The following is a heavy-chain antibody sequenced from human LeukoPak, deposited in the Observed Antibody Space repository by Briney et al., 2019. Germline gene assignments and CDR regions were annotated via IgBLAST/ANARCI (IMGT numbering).Heavy chain of an antibody. D-gene: IGHD2-15*01. CDR3: ARDLVPTGGRPGSSDY. V-gene: IGHV1-18*01. Sequence: ASVKVSCKASGYTFTNYGISWVRQAPGQGLEGMGWISAYNGNTNYAQNLQGTVTMTTDKSTRTAYMELRSLRSDDTAVYYCARDLVPTGGRPGSSDYWGQGTLVTVSS. CDR1: GYTFTNYG. CDR2: ISAYNGNT. J-gene: IGHJ4*02.